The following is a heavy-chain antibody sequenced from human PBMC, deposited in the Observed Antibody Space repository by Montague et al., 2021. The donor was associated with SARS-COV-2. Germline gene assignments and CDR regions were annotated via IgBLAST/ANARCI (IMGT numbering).Heavy chain of an antibody. CDR1: GGSISSGSYY. Sequence: TLSPTCTVSGGSISSGSYYWSWIRQPAGKGLEWIGRISISGSTNYNPSLKSRVTISVDTSKNQFSLKLGSVTAADTAVYYCARDIAVAGLFDYWGQGTLVTVSS. J-gene: IGHJ4*02. CDR2: ISISGST. CDR3: ARDIAVAGLFDY. V-gene: IGHV4-61*02. D-gene: IGHD6-19*01.